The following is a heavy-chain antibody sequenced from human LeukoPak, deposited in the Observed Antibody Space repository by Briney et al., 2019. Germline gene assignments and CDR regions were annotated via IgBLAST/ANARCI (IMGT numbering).Heavy chain of an antibody. J-gene: IGHJ3*02. Sequence: PSETLSLTCAVYGGSFSGYYWSWIRQPPGKGLEWIGEIKHSGSTNYNPSLKSRVTISVDTSKNQFSLRLSSVTAADTAVYYCARGRGNDYGGKGAFGIWGQGTMVTVSS. CDR3: ARGRGNDYGGKGAFGI. D-gene: IGHD4-17*01. CDR2: IKHSGST. CDR1: GGSFSGYY. V-gene: IGHV4-34*01.